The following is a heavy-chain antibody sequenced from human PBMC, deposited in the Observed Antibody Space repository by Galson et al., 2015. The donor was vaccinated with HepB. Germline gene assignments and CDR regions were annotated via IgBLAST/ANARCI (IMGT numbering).Heavy chain of an antibody. Sequence: SETLSLTCAVSGGSISSSYWWSWVRQPPGKGLEWIGEIYHTESTNYNPSLKSRVTMSVDKSKNQFSLKLNSVTAADTAIYYCARVYCSGGTCYFHYWGQGTLVTVSS. CDR2: IYHTEST. CDR1: GGSISSSYW. D-gene: IGHD2-15*01. CDR3: ARVYCSGGTCYFHY. V-gene: IGHV4-4*02. J-gene: IGHJ4*02.